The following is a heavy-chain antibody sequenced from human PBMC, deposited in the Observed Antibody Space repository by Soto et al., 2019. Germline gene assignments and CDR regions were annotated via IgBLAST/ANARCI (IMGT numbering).Heavy chain of an antibody. D-gene: IGHD2-15*01. CDR2: INHSGTT. CDR3: ARDYCSGGSCYFDL. CDR1: GGSFSGYY. V-gene: IGHV4-34*01. J-gene: IGHJ2*01. Sequence: SETLSLTCAVYGGSFSGYYWSWIRQPPGKGLEWIGEINHSGTTKYNPSLKSRVTVSVHTSKNQFSMKLSSVTAADTAVYYCARDYCSGGSCYFDLWGRGPLVT.